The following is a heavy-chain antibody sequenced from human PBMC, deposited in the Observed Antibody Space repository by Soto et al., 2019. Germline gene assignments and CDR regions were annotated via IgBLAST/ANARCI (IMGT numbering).Heavy chain of an antibody. D-gene: IGHD6-6*01. CDR2: ISSSSSYI. V-gene: IGHV3-21*01. J-gene: IGHJ5*02. CDR1: GFTFSSYS. Sequence: GGSLRLSCAASGFTFSSYSVNWVRQAPGKGLEWVSSISSSSSYIYYADSVKGRFTISRDNAKNSLYLQMNSLRAEDTAVYYCARNNWEQRAARPYWFDPWGQGTLVTVSS. CDR3: ARNNWEQRAARPYWFDP.